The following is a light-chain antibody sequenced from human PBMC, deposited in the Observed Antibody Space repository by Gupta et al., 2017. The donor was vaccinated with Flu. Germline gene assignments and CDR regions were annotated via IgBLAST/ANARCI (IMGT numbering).Light chain of an antibody. Sequence: AIRMTQSPFSLSASVGDRVTITCWASQGISSYLAWYQQKPAKAPKLFIYYASRVKSGVPSRFSGSGSGTDYTLTISSRQPEDFATYYCQQEDSTPYPFGQGTKMEIK. CDR2: YAS. J-gene: IGKJ2*01. CDR1: QGISSY. V-gene: IGKV1D-43*01. CDR3: QQEDSTPYP.